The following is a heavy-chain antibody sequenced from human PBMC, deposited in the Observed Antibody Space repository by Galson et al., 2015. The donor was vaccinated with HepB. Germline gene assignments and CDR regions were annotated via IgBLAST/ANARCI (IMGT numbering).Heavy chain of an antibody. D-gene: IGHD2-2*01. V-gene: IGHV1-46*01. Sequence: SVKVSCKASGYTFTSYYMHWVRQAPGQGLEWMGIINPSGGSTSYAQKFQGRVTMTRDTSTSTVYMELSSLRSEDTAVYYCAGACEQVVPAAKSAYYYYMDVWGRGTTVTVSS. CDR2: INPSGGST. CDR1: GYTFTSYY. CDR3: AGACEQVVPAAKSAYYYYMDV. J-gene: IGHJ6*03.